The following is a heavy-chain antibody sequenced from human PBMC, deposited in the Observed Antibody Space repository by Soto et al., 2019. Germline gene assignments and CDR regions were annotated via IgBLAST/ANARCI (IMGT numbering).Heavy chain of an antibody. Sequence: QITLKESGPTLVKPTQTLTLTCTFSGFSLSTTGLGVGWIRQPPGKALEWLSLIYWDDDKLYNPSLNSRLTITKDTSKNQVVLAMTNMDPVDTATYYCVQSRCGGDCLQSYSSHSYYGLDVWGQGTPVTVSS. J-gene: IGHJ6*02. V-gene: IGHV2-5*02. CDR3: VQSRCGGDCLQSYSSHSYYGLDV. D-gene: IGHD2-21*02. CDR1: GFSLSTTGLG. CDR2: IYWDDDK.